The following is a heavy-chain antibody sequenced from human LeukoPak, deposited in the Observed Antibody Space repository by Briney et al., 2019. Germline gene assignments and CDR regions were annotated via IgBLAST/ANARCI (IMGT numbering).Heavy chain of an antibody. CDR2: ISRDGSRT. V-gene: IGHV3-74*01. Sequence: GGSLRLSCAASGFTLSSYWMHWVRQGPGKGLVWVSRISRDGSRTYYADSVKGRFTISRDNAENTLYLQMNSLRAEDTAVYYCAREASGYYYYYMDVWGKGTTVTVSS. CDR1: GFTLSSYW. J-gene: IGHJ6*03. D-gene: IGHD1-26*01. CDR3: AREASGYYYYYMDV.